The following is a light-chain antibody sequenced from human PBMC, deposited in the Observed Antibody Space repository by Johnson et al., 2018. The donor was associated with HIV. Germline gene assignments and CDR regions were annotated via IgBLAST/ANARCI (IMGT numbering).Light chain of an antibody. V-gene: IGLV1-51*01. CDR3: GIWDGSLSAYV. CDR2: DNN. J-gene: IGLJ1*01. CDR1: SSNIGNNY. Sequence: SVLTQPPSVSAAPGQKVTISCSGSSSNIGNNYVSWYQQVPGTAPKLLIYDNNKRPSGIPDRFSGSKSGTSATRGITGLQTGDEADDYCGIWDGSLSAYVFGTGTKVTVL.